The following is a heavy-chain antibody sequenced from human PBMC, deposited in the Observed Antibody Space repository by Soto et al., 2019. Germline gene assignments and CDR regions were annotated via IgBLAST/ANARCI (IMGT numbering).Heavy chain of an antibody. J-gene: IGHJ4*02. CDR2: INSDGSRI. CDR3: ARAGSYRFDY. CDR1: GFTFSNYW. Sequence: EVHLVESGGDLVQPGGSLRLSCAASGFTFSNYWMHWVRQVPGKGLVWVSRINSDGSRIDYADSVKGRFTISRDNAKNALYLQMNSLRAEDTAVYYCARAGSYRFDYWGQGTLVTVSP. D-gene: IGHD3-10*01. V-gene: IGHV3-74*01.